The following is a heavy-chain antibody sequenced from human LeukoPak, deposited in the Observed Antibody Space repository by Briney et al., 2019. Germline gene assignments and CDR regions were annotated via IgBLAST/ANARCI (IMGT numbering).Heavy chain of an antibody. CDR2: IWYDGRTQ. CDR1: GFTFSTYG. CDR3: ARGEYYHESSGYPNY. V-gene: IGHV3-33*01. J-gene: IGHJ4*02. D-gene: IGHD3-22*01. Sequence: GGSLRLSCAASGFTFSTYGMHWVRQAPGKGLEWVAVIWYDGRTQFYAESVKGRFAVSRDNSKNTLYLQMNSLRAEDTAVYHCARGEYYHESSGYPNYWGQGTLVAVSS.